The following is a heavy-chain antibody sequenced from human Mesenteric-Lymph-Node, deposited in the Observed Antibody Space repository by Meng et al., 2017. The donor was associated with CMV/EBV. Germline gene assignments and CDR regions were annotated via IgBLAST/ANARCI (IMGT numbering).Heavy chain of an antibody. CDR2: ISGSGGST. V-gene: IGHV3-23*01. CDR3: ANLKGYYYDSSGPYYFDY. D-gene: IGHD3-22*01. Sequence: GESLKISCAASGFTFSDHYMSWIRQAPGKGLEWVSAISGSGGSTYYADSVKGRFTISRDNSKNTLYLQMNSLRAEDTAVYYCANLKGYYYDSSGPYYFDYWGQGTLVTVSS. J-gene: IGHJ4*02. CDR1: GFTFSDHY.